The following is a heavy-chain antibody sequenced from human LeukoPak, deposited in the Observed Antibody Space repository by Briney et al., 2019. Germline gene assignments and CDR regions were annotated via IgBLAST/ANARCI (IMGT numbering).Heavy chain of an antibody. Sequence: GGSLRLSCAASGFTSRSYGMYWVRQAPGKGLERVAFIYYDGSNTYYADTVRGRFTISRDNSKDTLYLQMNRLRIDDSAIYYCARGSETIGVTLDPWGQGTVVTVSS. CDR3: ARGSETIGVTLDP. CDR1: GFTSRSYG. V-gene: IGHV3-30*02. J-gene: IGHJ5*02. CDR2: IYYDGSNT. D-gene: IGHD1-7*01.